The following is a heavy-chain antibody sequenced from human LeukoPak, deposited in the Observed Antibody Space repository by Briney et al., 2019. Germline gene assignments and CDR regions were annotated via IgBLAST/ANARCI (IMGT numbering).Heavy chain of an antibody. CDR3: ARTLPNYYYGMDV. CDR2: INPNSGDT. Sequence: ASVKVSCKVSGYTFSGYYMHWVRQAPGQGLEWMGWINPNSGDTNYAQKFQGRVSMTRDTSINTAYMELSRLRSDDTSVYYCARTLPNYYYGMDVWGQGTTVTVSS. D-gene: IGHD1-26*01. V-gene: IGHV1-2*02. J-gene: IGHJ6*02. CDR1: GYTFSGYY.